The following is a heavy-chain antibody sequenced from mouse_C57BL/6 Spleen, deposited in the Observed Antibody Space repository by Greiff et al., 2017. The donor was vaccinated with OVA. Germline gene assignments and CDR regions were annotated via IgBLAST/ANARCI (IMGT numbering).Heavy chain of an antibody. CDR1: GYTFTDYG. CDR3: TSTRDYFDY. V-gene: IGHV1-15*01. CDR2: IDPETGGT. J-gene: IGHJ2*01. D-gene: IGHD3-3*01. Sequence: QVQLQHSGAELVRPGASVTLSCKASGYTFTDYGMHWVKQTPVHGLEWIGAIDPETGGTAYNQKFKGKAILTADKSSSTAYMELRSLTSEDSAVYYCTSTRDYFDYWGQGTTRTVSS.